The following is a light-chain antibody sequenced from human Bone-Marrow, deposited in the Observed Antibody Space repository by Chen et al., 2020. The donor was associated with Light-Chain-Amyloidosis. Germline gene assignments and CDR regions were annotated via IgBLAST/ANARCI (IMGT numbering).Light chain of an antibody. J-gene: IGKJ2*01. Sequence: DIQMTQSPSSLSASVGDRVTITCQASQDISSSLNWYQQKQGEAPKLLIYDTSILETGVPSRFRGSGSGTHFTCTISSLQSEDFATYYCQQCDNIPYTFGQGTKLEIK. CDR2: DTS. V-gene: IGKV1-33*01. CDR1: QDISSS. CDR3: QQCDNIPYT.